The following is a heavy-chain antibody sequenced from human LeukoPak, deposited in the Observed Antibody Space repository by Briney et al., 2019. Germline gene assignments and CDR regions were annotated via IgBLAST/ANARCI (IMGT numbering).Heavy chain of an antibody. Sequence: SETLSLTCAVYGGSFSGYYWSWIRQPPGKGLEWIGEINHSGSTNYNPSLKSRVTISVDTSKNQFSLKLSSVTAADTAVYYCARHRGDNSNPRYYFYYMDVWGKGTTVTVSS. V-gene: IGHV4-34*01. CDR3: ARHRGDNSNPRYYFYYMDV. CDR2: INHSGST. J-gene: IGHJ6*03. CDR1: GGSFSGYY. D-gene: IGHD4-11*01.